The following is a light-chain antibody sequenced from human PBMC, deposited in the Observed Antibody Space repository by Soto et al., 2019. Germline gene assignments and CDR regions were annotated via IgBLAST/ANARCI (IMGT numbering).Light chain of an antibody. V-gene: IGKV3-20*01. CDR3: QQYGSSQA. J-gene: IGKJ4*01. CDR2: GAS. CDR1: QSVSTSY. Sequence: EIVLTQSPGTLSLSPGEGATLSCRTSQSVSTSYLAWYQQKPGQAPRLLIYGASSRATGIPDRFNGSGSGTDFTLTISRLEPEDFAVYYCQQYGSSQAFGGGTKVEIK.